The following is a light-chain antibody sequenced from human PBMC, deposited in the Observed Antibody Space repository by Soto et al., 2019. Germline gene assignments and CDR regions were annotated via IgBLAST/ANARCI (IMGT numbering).Light chain of an antibody. J-gene: IGKJ4*01. V-gene: IGKV3-20*01. CDR1: QSVSSNY. CDR3: QQYFTTPLT. CDR2: GVS. Sequence: EVLLTQSPCTLSSSAGERATLSCRASQSVSSNYLAWYQQKPGQAPRLLIYGVSTRASGIPCRFSGSGSGTDFSLTISRLQPEDFAIYYCQQYFTTPLTFGGGTKVEIK.